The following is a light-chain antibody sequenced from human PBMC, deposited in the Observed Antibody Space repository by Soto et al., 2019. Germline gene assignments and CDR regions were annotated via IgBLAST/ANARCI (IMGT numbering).Light chain of an antibody. J-gene: IGKJ1*01. CDR1: QSVSGY. CDR2: DAS. V-gene: IGKV3-11*01. CDR3: QQRSNWPRT. Sequence: EIVLTQSPDTLSLSPGERATLSCRASQSVSGYLGWYQQKPGQAPRLLIYDASNRAYGVPARFRGSGSGTNFTLTIASLEPDDFAVYYCQQRSNWPRTFGQGTKVDIK.